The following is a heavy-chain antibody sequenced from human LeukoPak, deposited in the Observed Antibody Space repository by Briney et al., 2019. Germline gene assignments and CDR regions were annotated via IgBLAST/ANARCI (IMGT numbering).Heavy chain of an antibody. V-gene: IGHV3-48*03. CDR3: AELGITMVGGV. Sequence: GGSLRLSCAASGFTSSSYEMNWVRQTPGKGLEWVSYISSSGSTIYYADSVKGRFTISRDNAKNSLYLQMNSLRAEDTAVYYCAELGITMVGGVWGKGTTVTISS. CDR2: ISSSGSTI. D-gene: IGHD3-10*02. J-gene: IGHJ6*04. CDR1: GFTSSSYE.